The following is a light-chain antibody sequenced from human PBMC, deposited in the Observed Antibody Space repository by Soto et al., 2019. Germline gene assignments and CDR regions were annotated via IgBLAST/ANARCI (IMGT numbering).Light chain of an antibody. Sequence: DIVLTQSPGTLSLSPGERATLSCRASQSVRSDYLAWYQQKPSQTPRLLVYGASNRATGIPDRFSASGSGTVFTLTISRLEPEDFAVYYCQQFDGSSYTFGQGSKLEIK. V-gene: IGKV3-20*01. CDR3: QQFDGSSYT. CDR2: GAS. CDR1: QSVRSDY. J-gene: IGKJ2*01.